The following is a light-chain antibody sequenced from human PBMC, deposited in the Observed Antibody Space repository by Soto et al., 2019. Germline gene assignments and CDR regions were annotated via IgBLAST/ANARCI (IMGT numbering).Light chain of an antibody. CDR3: QQIFGTRYS. CDR2: AAS. V-gene: IGKV1-39*01. J-gene: IGKJ2*03. CDR1: QNIRVY. Sequence: DIQMTQSPSSLSASVGDRVTITCRASQNIRVYLNWYQQKPGKAPKPLIYAASTLLSGVPSRFSGSGSGTAFTLTISSLQPEDVATYYCQQIFGTRYSFGQGTKLEI.